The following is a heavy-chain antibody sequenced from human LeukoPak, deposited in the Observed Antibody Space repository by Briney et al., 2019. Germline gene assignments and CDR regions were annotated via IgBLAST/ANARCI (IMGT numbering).Heavy chain of an antibody. V-gene: IGHV3-66*04. Sequence: GGSLRLSCAASGFTVSSNYMSWVRQAPGKGLEWVSVIYSGGSTYYADSVKGRFTISRDNSKNTLYLQMNSLRAEDTAVYYCARLRKLTYYYDSSGYRHGAFDIWGQGTMVTVSS. J-gene: IGHJ3*02. CDR2: IYSGGST. D-gene: IGHD3-22*01. CDR3: ARLRKLTYYYDSSGYRHGAFDI. CDR1: GFTVSSNY.